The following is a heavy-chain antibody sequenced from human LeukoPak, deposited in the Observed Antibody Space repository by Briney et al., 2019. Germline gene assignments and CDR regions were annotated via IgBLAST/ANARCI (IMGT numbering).Heavy chain of an antibody. CDR3: ARLGCSSTSCSSPFDY. J-gene: IGHJ4*02. CDR1: GYSFTSYW. D-gene: IGHD2-2*01. V-gene: IGHV5-51*01. CDR2: IYPGDSDT. Sequence: GESLKIPCKGSGYSFTSYWIGWVRQMPGKGLEWMGIIYPGDSDTRYSPSFQGQVTISADKSISTAYLQWSSLKASDTAMYYCARLGCSSTSCSSPFDYWGQGTLVTVSS.